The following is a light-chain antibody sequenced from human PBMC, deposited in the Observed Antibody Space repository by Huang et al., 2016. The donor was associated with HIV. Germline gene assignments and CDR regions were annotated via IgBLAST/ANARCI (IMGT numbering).Light chain of an antibody. CDR3: QQLNTYPVT. CDR2: AAS. CDR1: QGISSY. V-gene: IGKV1-9*01. Sequence: IQLTQSPSSLSASIVDRVTITCRASQGISSYLAWYQQKPGKAPKLRIYAASTLQSGVPSRFSGSGSGTDFTLIISSLQPEDFATYYCQQLNTYPVTFGGGTKVEIK. J-gene: IGKJ4*01.